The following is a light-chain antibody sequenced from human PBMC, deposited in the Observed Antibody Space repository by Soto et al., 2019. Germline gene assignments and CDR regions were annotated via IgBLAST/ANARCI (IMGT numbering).Light chain of an antibody. CDR3: QQYYTSPPT. J-gene: IGKJ2*01. CDR1: QSILYTSNHKNY. Sequence: DIVMTQSPDSLAVSLGERATINCKSSQSILYTSNHKNYLAWYQLKPGQPPKFPIYWASTRESGVPDRFSGSGSGTDFTLTISSLQAEDVAVYYCQQYYTSPPTFGQGTKVDIK. V-gene: IGKV4-1*01. CDR2: WAS.